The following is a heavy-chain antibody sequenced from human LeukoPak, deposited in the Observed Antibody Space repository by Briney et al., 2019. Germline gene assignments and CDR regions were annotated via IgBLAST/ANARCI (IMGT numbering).Heavy chain of an antibody. V-gene: IGHV3-53*01. CDR3: ARDSGYDLRPTLDY. CDR2: IYSDGRT. D-gene: IGHD5-12*01. CDR1: GFTVSRNY. J-gene: IGHJ4*02. Sequence: GGSLRISCAASGFTVSRNYMSWVRQAPGKGLEWVSVIYSDGRTYYEGSVKGRFTISRDNSKNTLHLQMNSLRAEDTAVYYCARDSGYDLRPTLDYWGQGTLVTVSS.